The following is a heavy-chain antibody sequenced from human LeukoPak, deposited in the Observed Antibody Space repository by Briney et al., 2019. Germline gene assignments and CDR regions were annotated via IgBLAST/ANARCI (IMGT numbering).Heavy chain of an antibody. V-gene: IGHV1-18*01. CDR3: AFRGVIPNYFKY. D-gene: IGHD3-10*01. CDR1: GYTFKTYS. J-gene: IGHJ4*02. CDR2: ISAYNGDT. Sequence: ASVKVSCKASGYTFKTYSFTWVRQAPGQGLEWMGRISAYNGDTNYAQKFQGRVALTADTLTRTGYMELTSLRSDDTAVYYCAFRGVIPNYFKYWGQGSLVTVSS.